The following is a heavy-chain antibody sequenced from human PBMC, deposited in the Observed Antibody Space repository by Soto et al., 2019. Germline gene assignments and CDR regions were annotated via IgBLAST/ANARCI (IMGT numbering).Heavy chain of an antibody. CDR2: IDYSGGIR. V-gene: IGHV3-23*01. CDR3: AKDATRTSGWYYFDY. CDR1: GFTFSSLA. Sequence: GGSLRLSCAASGFTFSSLAMGWVRQAPGKGLEWVSAIDYSGGIRYYADSVKGRFTISRDNSKSTLYLQMNSLWPEDTAVYYCAKDATRTSGWYYFDYWGQGAMVTVYS. J-gene: IGHJ4*02. D-gene: IGHD6-19*01.